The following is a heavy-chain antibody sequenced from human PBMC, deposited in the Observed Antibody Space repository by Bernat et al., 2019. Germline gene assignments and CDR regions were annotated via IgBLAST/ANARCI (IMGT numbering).Heavy chain of an antibody. CDR3: ANGYCSGGSCYPGGEY. Sequence: QVQLVESGGGLVKPGGSLRLSCAASGFTFSSYGMHWVRQAPGKGLEWVAVISYDGSNKYYADSVKGRFTISRDNSKNTLYLQMNSLRAEDTAVYYCANGYCSGGSCYPGGEYWGQGTLVTVS. V-gene: IGHV3-30*18. CDR2: ISYDGSNK. J-gene: IGHJ4*02. CDR1: GFTFSSYG. D-gene: IGHD2-15*01.